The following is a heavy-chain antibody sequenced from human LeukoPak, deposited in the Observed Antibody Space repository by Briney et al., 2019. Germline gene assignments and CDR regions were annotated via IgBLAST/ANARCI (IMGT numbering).Heavy chain of an antibody. CDR1: GFTFRSYS. Sequence: GGSLRLSCAPSGFTFRSYSMNWVRQAPGKGLEWVSTISSISHYIYYAGSVKGRFTISRDNAMNSLYLQMNSLRAEDTAVYYCSRDSGRGPPEAFDIWGQGTMVTVSS. J-gene: IGHJ3*02. CDR2: ISSISHYI. CDR3: SRDSGRGPPEAFDI. V-gene: IGHV3-21*01. D-gene: IGHD2-15*01.